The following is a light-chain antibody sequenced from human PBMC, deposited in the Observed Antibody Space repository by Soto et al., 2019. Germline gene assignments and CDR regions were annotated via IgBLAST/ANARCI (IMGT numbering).Light chain of an antibody. CDR2: LGF. CDR3: MQALQTPLT. V-gene: IGKV2-28*01. Sequence: DIVMTQSPLSLPVTPGEPASISCRSSQSLLHSNGYSYFDWYLQKPGQSPQLLIYLGFNRASGVPDRFSGSGSGTDFTLKISRVEAEDVGIYYCMQALQTPLTFGQGTRLEIK. J-gene: IGKJ5*01. CDR1: QSLLHSNGYSY.